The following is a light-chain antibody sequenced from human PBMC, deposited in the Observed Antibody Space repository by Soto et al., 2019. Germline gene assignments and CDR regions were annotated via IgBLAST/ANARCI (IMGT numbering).Light chain of an antibody. CDR1: RSDVGGYKF. CDR3: SSYAGSNNVV. CDR2: EVN. V-gene: IGLV2-8*01. J-gene: IGLJ3*02. Sequence: QSVLTQPPSASGSPGQSVTISCTGTRSDVGGYKFVSWHQQHPGKAPKLMIYEVNKRPSGVPDRFSGSKSGNTASLTVSGLQAEDEADYYCSSYAGSNNVVFGGGTKVTVL.